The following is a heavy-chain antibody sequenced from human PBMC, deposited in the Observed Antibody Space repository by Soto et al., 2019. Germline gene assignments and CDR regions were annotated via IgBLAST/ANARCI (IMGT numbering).Heavy chain of an antibody. CDR3: ARHAQVGVAGRGARDYYYYGMDV. CDR1: GYSFSSNW. CDR2: IFPGNSET. J-gene: IGHJ6*02. V-gene: IGHV5-51*01. Sequence: GESLKISCKGSGYSFSSNWIGWVRQMPGKGLEWMGIIFPGNSETRYSPSFQGQVTISADKSGSTAYLQWRSLKASDTAMYYCARHAQVGVAGRGARDYYYYGMDVWGQGTTVTVS. D-gene: IGHD6-19*01.